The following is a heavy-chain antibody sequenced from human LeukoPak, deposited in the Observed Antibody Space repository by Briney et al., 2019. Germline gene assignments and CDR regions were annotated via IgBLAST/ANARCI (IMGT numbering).Heavy chain of an antibody. Sequence: PGGSLRLSCAASGFTFSNSWMTWVRQAPGKGLVWISRIKSEASSIGYADSVKGRFTISRDDAENTLYLGMTSLKVEDTAIYYCAYGGAVNYWGQGTLVTVS. CDR1: GFTFSNSW. CDR3: AYGGAVNY. D-gene: IGHD4-17*01. J-gene: IGHJ4*02. CDR2: IKSEASSI. V-gene: IGHV3-74*01.